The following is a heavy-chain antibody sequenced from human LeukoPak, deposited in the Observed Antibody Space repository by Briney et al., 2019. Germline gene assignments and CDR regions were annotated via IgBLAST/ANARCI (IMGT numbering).Heavy chain of an antibody. CDR3: ATQDSSGPGGYYYYGMDV. CDR1: GFTFSSYA. J-gene: IGHJ6*02. V-gene: IGHV3-23*01. Sequence: GGSLRLSCAAPGFTFSSYAMSWVRQAPGKGLEWVSAISGSGGSTYYADSVKGRFTISGDNSKNTLYLQMNSLRAEDTAVYYCATQDSSGPGGYYYYGMDVWGQGTTVTVSS. CDR2: ISGSGGST. D-gene: IGHD6-19*01.